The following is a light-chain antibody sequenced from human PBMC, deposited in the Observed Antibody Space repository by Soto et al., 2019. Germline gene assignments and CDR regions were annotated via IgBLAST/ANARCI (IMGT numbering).Light chain of an antibody. V-gene: IGKV3-15*01. CDR1: QSVSSN. CDR2: GAS. CDR3: QHYSGDRAT. Sequence: EIVMTQSPATLSVSPGERATLSCRASQSVSSNLAWYQQKPGQAPRLLIYGASTRATGIPARFSGSGSGTDFTLTISSLRPDDFATYYCQHYSGDRATFGQGTKVDIK. J-gene: IGKJ1*01.